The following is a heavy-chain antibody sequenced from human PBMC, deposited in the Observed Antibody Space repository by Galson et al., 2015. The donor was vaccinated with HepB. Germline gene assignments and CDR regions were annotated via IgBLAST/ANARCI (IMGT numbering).Heavy chain of an antibody. CDR3: ATGAPGEGADSSGCYY. CDR1: GYTFTDYH. J-gene: IGHJ4*02. CDR2: VDPEDGET. D-gene: IGHD6-19*01. V-gene: IGHV1-69-2*01. Sequence: VKVSWKVSGYTFTDYHMHWVQQAPGKGLEWMGLVDPEDGETIYAEKFQGRVTITADTSTDTAYMELSSLRSEDTAVYYCATGAPGEGADSSGCYYWGQGTLVTVSS.